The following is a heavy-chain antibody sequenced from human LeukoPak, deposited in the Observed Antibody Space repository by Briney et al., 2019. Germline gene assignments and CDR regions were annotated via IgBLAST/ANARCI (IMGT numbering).Heavy chain of an antibody. V-gene: IGHV3-23*01. CDR2: IGSGGYT. J-gene: IGHJ4*02. Sequence: GGSLRLSCIASGFTLSNYDMTWVRQTPGKGLEYVSSIGSGGYTFYAGSVKGRFSISRDISQNTVYLQMNSLRAEDPAMYFCAKKLPGASYYFDFWGQGTLVTVSS. CDR3: AKKLPGASYYFDF. D-gene: IGHD7-27*01. CDR1: GFTLSNYD.